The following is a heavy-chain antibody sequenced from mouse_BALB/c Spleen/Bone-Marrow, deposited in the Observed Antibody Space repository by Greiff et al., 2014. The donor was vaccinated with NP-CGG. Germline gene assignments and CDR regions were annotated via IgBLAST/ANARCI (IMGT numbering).Heavy chain of an antibody. V-gene: IGHV14-3*02. CDR2: IDPADGNT. CDR1: GFNIKDTY. CDR3: ARWEYYAMDY. J-gene: IGHJ4*01. Sequence: VQLQQSGAELVKPGASVKLSCTASGFNIKDTYMHWVKQRPEQGLEWIGRIDPADGNTKYDPKFQGKATITADTSSNTAYLQLSSLTSEDTAVYYCARWEYYAMDYWGQGTSVTVSS. D-gene: IGHD4-1*01.